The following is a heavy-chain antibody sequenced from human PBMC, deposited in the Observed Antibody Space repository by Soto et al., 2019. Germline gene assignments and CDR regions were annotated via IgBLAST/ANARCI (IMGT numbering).Heavy chain of an antibody. Sequence: GESLKISCKGSGYSFTSYWISWVRQMPGKGLEWMGRIDPSDSYTNYSPSFQGHVTISADKSISTAYLQWSSLKASDTAMYYCAAVPRYSNYLGFYYYGMDVWGQGTTVTVSS. CDR1: GYSFTSYW. CDR3: AAVPRYSNYLGFYYYGMDV. V-gene: IGHV5-10-1*01. D-gene: IGHD4-4*01. CDR2: IDPSDSYT. J-gene: IGHJ6*02.